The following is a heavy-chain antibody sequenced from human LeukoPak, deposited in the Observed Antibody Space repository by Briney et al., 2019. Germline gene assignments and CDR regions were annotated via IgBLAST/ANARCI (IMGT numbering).Heavy chain of an antibody. Sequence: GGSLRLSCAASGFTFNSHWMHWVRQAPGKGLVWVSRINSDGSSTSYADSVKGRFTFSRDNAKNTLYLQMNSLRAEDTAVYYCARAPCYCSTTSCYTSLNFDYWGQGTLVTVSS. CDR2: INSDGSST. CDR3: ARAPCYCSTTSCYTSLNFDY. J-gene: IGHJ4*02. CDR1: GFTFNSHW. V-gene: IGHV3-74*01. D-gene: IGHD2-2*01.